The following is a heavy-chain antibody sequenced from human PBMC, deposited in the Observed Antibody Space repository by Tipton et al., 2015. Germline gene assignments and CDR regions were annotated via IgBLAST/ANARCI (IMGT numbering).Heavy chain of an antibody. Sequence: TLSLTCTVSGASISRGSVWGWIRQPPGKGLEWIVSLYYNDNIYYNPSLQSRVAMSADTSRNQFSLNLTSVTAADTSVYYCVRERENSYGSFDYWGQGTLVTVSS. CDR2: LYYNDNI. D-gene: IGHD5-18*01. V-gene: IGHV4-39*02. J-gene: IGHJ4*02. CDR1: GASISRGSV. CDR3: VRERENSYGSFDY.